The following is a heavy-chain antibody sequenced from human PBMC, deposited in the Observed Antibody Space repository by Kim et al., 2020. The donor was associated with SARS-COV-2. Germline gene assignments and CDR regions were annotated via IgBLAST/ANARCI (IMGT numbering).Heavy chain of an antibody. CDR3: AKGPPPGDYVYYYYGM. CDR2: ISWNSGSI. CDR1: GFTFDDYA. J-gene: IGHJ6*01. V-gene: IGHV3-9*01. Sequence: GGSLRLSCAASGFTFDDYAMHWVRQAPGKGLEWVSGISWNSGSIGYADSVKGRFTISRDNAKNSLYLQMNSLRAEDTALYYCAKGPPPGDYVYYYYGM. D-gene: IGHD4-17*01.